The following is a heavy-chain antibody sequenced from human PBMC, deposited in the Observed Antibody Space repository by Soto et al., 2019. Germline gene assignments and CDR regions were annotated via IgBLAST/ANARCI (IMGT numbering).Heavy chain of an antibody. J-gene: IGHJ5*02. CDR3: ARDVTQNNWFDP. V-gene: IGHV3-48*01. CDR1: GYSFSSYS. Sequence: QPGGSLRLSCAASGYSFSSYSMNWVRQAPGKGLEWVSYISSSGGIIYYADSVKGRFTISRDNAKNSLHLQMNSLRVEDTAVYYCARDVTQNNWFDPWGQGTLVTVSS. D-gene: IGHD5-18*01. CDR2: ISSSGGII.